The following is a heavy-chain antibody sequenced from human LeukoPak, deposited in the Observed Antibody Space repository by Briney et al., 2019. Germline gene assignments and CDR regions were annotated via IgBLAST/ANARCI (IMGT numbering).Heavy chain of an antibody. Sequence: GGSLRLSCAASGFTFTSYAMHWVRQAPGQRLEWMGWINAGNGNTKYSQKFQGRVTITRDTSASTAYMELSSLRSEDTAVYYCARDAQYSYGTGYWDQGTLVTVSS. CDR3: ARDAQYSYGTGY. CDR1: GFTFTSYA. V-gene: IGHV1-3*01. D-gene: IGHD5-18*01. CDR2: INAGNGNT. J-gene: IGHJ4*02.